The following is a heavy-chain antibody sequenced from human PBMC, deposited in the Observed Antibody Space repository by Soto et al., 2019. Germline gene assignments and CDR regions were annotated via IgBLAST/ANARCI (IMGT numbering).Heavy chain of an antibody. J-gene: IGHJ1*01. Sequence: XXTLSLPFAVSSGSIRSRNWGSRVRQPPGKGLEWIGEINHSGSTNYNPSLKSRVTISVDTSKNQFSLKLSSVTAADTAVYYCARVNGSGSPPSHWGQGTLVTVSS. V-gene: IGHV4-4*02. CDR3: ARVNGSGSPPSH. CDR2: INHSGST. CDR1: SGSIRSRNW. D-gene: IGHD3-10*01.